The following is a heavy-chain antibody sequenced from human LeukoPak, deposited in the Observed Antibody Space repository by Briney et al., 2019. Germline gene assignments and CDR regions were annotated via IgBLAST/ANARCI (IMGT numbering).Heavy chain of an antibody. Sequence: GGSLRLSCAASGFTFSSYSMNWVSQAPGKGLEWVSSISSSSSYIYYADSVKGRFTISRDNAKNSLYLQMNSLRAEDTAVYYCARDSSNYERWFDPWGQGTLVTVSS. J-gene: IGHJ5*02. CDR2: ISSSSSYI. V-gene: IGHV3-21*01. CDR3: ARDSSNYERWFDP. CDR1: GFTFSSYS. D-gene: IGHD4-11*01.